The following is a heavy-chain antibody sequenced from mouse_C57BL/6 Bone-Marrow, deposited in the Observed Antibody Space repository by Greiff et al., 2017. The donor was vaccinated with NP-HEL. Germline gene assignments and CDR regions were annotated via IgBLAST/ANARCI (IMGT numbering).Heavy chain of an antibody. CDR3: ARSDDYDGYYYAMDY. D-gene: IGHD2-4*01. CDR1: GYSFTGYY. Sequence: EVQLQQSGPVLVKPGASVKISCKASGYSFTGYYMHWVKQSHGNILDWIGYIYPYNGVSSYNQKFKGKATLTVDKSSSTAYMELRSLTSEDSAVYYCARSDDYDGYYYAMDYWGQGTSVTVSS. V-gene: IGHV1-31*01. CDR2: IYPYNGVS. J-gene: IGHJ4*01.